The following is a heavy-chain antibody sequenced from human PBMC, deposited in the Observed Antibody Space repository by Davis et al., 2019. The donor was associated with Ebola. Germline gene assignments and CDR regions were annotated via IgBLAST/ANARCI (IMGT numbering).Heavy chain of an antibody. V-gene: IGHV3-30*03. Sequence: PGGSLRLSCAASGFTFSSFAMHWVRQAPGKGLEWVATTSYDGTNTYYADSVKGRFTISRDNAKNTLYLQMNSLRAEDTAVYYCGSPVVAWGQGTLVTVSS. D-gene: IGHD2-15*01. CDR3: GSPVVA. J-gene: IGHJ4*02. CDR1: GFTFSSFA. CDR2: TSYDGTNT.